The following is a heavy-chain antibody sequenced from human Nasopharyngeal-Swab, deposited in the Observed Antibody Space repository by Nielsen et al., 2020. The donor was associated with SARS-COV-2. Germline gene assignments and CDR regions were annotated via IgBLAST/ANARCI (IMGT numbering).Heavy chain of an antibody. J-gene: IGHJ3*02. CDR3: AREEVVATSWRAFDI. CDR2: IWYDGSNK. D-gene: IGHD5-12*01. Sequence: WIRQPPGKGLEWVAVIWYDGSNKYYADSVKGRFTISRDNSKNTLYLQMNSLRAEDTAVYYCAREEVVATSWRAFDIWGQGTMVTVSS. V-gene: IGHV3-33*01.